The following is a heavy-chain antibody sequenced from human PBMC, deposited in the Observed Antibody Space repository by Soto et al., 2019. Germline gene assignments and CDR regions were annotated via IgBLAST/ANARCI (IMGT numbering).Heavy chain of an antibody. J-gene: IGHJ6*02. CDR1: GFTFSSYG. CDR2: ISYDGSNK. CDR3: AKSYNYYYGMDV. V-gene: IGHV3-30*18. Sequence: VQLLESGGGLVQPGGSLRLSCAASGFTFSSYGMHWVRQAPGKGLEWVAVISYDGSNKYYADSVKGRFTISRDNSKNTLYLQMNSLRAEDTAVYYCAKSYNYYYGMDVWGQGTTVTVSS.